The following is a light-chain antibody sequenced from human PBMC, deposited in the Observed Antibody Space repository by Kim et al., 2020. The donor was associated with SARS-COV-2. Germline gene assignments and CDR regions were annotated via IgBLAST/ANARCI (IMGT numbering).Light chain of an antibody. V-gene: IGLV2-23*02. CDR2: EVS. Sequence: QSALTQPASVSGSPGQSITISCTGTGSDVGTYNLVSWYQQHPGEAPKLIIYEVSKRPSGVSDRFSGSKSGNMASLTISGLQADDEADYYCCSYARSRVFGGGTKLTVL. CDR3: CSYARSRV. J-gene: IGLJ2*01. CDR1: GSDVGTYNL.